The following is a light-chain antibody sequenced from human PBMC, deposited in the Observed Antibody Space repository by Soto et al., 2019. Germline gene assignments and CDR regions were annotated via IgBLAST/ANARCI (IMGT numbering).Light chain of an antibody. V-gene: IGLV4-69*01. Sequence: QLVLTQSPSASASLGASVKLTCTLSSGHSSYAIAWHQQQPEKGPRYLMKLNSDGSHSKGDGIPDRFSGSSSGAERYLTISSLQCEDEADYYCQTWGTGTVVFGGGTQLTVL. CDR1: SGHSSYA. J-gene: IGLJ2*01. CDR3: QTWGTGTVV. CDR2: LNSDGSH.